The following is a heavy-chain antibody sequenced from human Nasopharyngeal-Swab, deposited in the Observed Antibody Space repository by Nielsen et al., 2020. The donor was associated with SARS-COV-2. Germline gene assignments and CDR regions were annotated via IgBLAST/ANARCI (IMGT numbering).Heavy chain of an antibody. CDR1: GFSLRTSGMC. CDR2: IDWDGDK. J-gene: IGHJ3*02. CDR3: ARMTKTTVTTDDAFDI. V-gene: IGHV2-70*11. D-gene: IGHD4-17*01. Sequence: SGPTLVKPTQTLTLTCTFSGFSLRTSGMCVTWIRQPPGKALEWLARIDWDGDKYYSTSLKTRLTISKDTSKNQVVLTMTNMDPVDTATYYCARMTKTTVTTDDAFDIWGQGTMVTVSS.